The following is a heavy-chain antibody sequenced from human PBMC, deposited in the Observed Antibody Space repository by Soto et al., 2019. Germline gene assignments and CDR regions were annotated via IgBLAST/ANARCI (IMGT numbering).Heavy chain of an antibody. CDR1: GGSFSGYY. D-gene: IGHD3-3*01. V-gene: IGHV4-34*01. CDR2: INHSGST. CDR3: ARVQALYYDFWSGPQYYFDY. J-gene: IGHJ4*02. Sequence: SETLSLTCAVYGGSFSGYYWSWIRQPPGKGLEWIGEINHSGSTNYNPSLKSRVTISVDTSKIQFSLKLSSVTAADTAVYYCARVQALYYDFWSGPQYYFDYWGQGTLVTVSS.